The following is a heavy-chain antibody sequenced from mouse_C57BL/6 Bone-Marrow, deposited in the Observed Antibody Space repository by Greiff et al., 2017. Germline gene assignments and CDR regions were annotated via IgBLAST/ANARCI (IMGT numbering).Heavy chain of an antibody. Sequence: VQLQQSGAELARPGASVKLSCKASGYTFTSYGISWVKQRTGQGLEWIGEIYPRSGNTNYNETFKGKATLTADKSSSPAYMRLRSLTSEDSSVYCWSGDWDYFDYWGQGTTLTVAA. V-gene: IGHV1-81*01. CDR3: SGDWDYFDY. J-gene: IGHJ2*01. CDR2: IYPRSGNT. D-gene: IGHD4-1*01. CDR1: GYTFTSYG.